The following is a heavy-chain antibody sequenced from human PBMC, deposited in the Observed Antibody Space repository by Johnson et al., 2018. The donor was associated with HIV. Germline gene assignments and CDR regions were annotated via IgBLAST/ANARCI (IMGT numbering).Heavy chain of an antibody. CDR2: IRYEGSNK. D-gene: IGHD3-10*01. CDR1: GFSFSSYA. CDR3: AKGGITMAPDAFDI. J-gene: IGHJ3*02. Sequence: QMLLVESGGGVVQPGRSLRLSCAASGFSFSSYAMHWVRQAPGKGLEWVAFIRYEGSNKYYADSVKGRFTISRDNSKNTLYLQMNSLRAEDTAVYYCAKGGITMAPDAFDIWGQGTMVTVSS. V-gene: IGHV3-30*02.